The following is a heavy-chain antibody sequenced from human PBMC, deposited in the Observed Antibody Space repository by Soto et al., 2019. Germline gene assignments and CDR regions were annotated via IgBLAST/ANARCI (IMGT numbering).Heavy chain of an antibody. CDR1: GFTFSSYW. V-gene: IGHV3-7*01. CDR2: IKQDGSEK. J-gene: IGHJ6*02. Sequence: EVQLVESGGGLVQPGGSLRLSCAASGFTFSSYWMSWVRQAPGKGLEWVANIKQDGSEKYYVDSVKGRFTISRDNAKNSLYLQMNSLRAEDTAVYYCARERWQQLVRRVYYYYGMDVWGQGTTVTVSS. CDR3: ARERWQQLVRRVYYYYGMDV. D-gene: IGHD6-13*01.